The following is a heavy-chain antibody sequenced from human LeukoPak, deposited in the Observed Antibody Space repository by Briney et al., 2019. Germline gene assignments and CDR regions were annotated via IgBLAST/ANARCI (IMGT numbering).Heavy chain of an antibody. Sequence: GGSLRLSCAASGFTFSSYAMHWVRQAPGKGLEWVAVISYDGSNKYYADSVKGRFTISRDNSKNTLYLQMNSLRAEDTAVYYCARDAGAGYSCGWYWAEYFQHWGQGTLVTVSS. CDR2: ISYDGSNK. J-gene: IGHJ1*01. D-gene: IGHD6-19*01. V-gene: IGHV3-30*04. CDR1: GFTFSSYA. CDR3: ARDAGAGYSCGWYWAEYFQH.